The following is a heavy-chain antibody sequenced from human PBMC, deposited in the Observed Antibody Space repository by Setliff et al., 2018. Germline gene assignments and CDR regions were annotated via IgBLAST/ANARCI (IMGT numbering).Heavy chain of an antibody. D-gene: IGHD1-1*01. V-gene: IGHV3-48*01. Sequence: PGGSLRLSCAASGFTSSTYSTNWVRQTPGKGLEWVAYISSSGSLIYYPDSVKGRFTISRDNSKNTVYLHIKSLRADDTAVYFCSKAALDLELDSWGKGTLVTVSS. CDR2: ISSSGSLI. CDR3: SKAALDLELDS. J-gene: IGHJ4*02. CDR1: GFTSSTYS.